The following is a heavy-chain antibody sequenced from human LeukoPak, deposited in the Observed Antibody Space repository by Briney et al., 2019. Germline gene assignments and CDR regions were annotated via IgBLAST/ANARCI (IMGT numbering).Heavy chain of an antibody. D-gene: IGHD3-10*01. V-gene: IGHV4-4*07. CDR3: VRGGYYYGPSD. CDR1: GGSISSYY. J-gene: IGHJ4*02. Sequence: SETLSLTCTVSGGSISSYYWSWIRQPAGKGLEWIGRTYTSGSLNYNPSLKSRVTMSVDTAKNQFSLKLSSVAAADTAVYYCVRGGYYYGPSDWGQGTLVTVSS. CDR2: TYTSGSL.